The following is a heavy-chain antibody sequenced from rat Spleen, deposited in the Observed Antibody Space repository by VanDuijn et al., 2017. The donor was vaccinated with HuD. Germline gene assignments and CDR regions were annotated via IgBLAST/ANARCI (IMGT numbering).Heavy chain of an antibody. V-gene: IGHV5-29*01. CDR2: ISYDGTST. CDR3: TRPPYNNHLDY. Sequence: EVQLVESDGGLVQPGRSLKLSCAASGFTFSDYGMAWVRQAPTKGLEWVATISYDGTSTYYRDSVKGRFTISRDNAKRNLYLQMDTLRSEDTATYYCTRPPYNNHLDYWGQGVMVTVSS. D-gene: IGHD1-10*01. CDR1: GFTFSDYG. J-gene: IGHJ2*01.